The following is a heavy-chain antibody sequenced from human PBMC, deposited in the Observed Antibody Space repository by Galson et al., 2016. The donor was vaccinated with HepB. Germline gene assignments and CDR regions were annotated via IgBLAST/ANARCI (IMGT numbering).Heavy chain of an antibody. J-gene: IGHJ6*02. Sequence: CAISGDSVSSNSATWNWIRQSPSRGLEWLGRTYYRSKWYNDYALSVKCRITINPDTSKNQFSLQLNSVTPEDTAVYYCARVRSGYSGYANPYYYVMDVWGQGTTVTVSS. CDR2: TYYRSKWYN. V-gene: IGHV6-1*01. D-gene: IGHD5-12*01. CDR1: GDSVSSNSAT. CDR3: ARVRSGYSGYANPYYYVMDV.